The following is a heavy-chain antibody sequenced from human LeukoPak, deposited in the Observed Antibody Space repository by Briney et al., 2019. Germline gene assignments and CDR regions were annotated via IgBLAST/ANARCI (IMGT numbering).Heavy chain of an antibody. Sequence: PGGSLRLSCAASGFTFSSYGMHWVRQAPGKGLEWVAFIRYDGSNKYYADSVKGRFTISRDNSKNTLYLQMNSLRAEDTAVYYCARWGHTLNAFDVWGQGTLVTVSS. CDR1: GFTFSSYG. CDR3: ARWGHTLNAFDV. CDR2: IRYDGSNK. J-gene: IGHJ3*01. D-gene: IGHD7-27*01. V-gene: IGHV3-30*02.